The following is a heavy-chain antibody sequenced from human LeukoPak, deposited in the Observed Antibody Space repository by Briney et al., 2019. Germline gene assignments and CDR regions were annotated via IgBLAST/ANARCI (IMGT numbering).Heavy chain of an antibody. Sequence: PSETLSLTCTVSGGSISSYYWSWIRQPAGKGLEWIGRIYTSGSTNYNPSLKSRVTMSVDTSKNQFSLKLSSVTAADTAVYYCARTRRFGELLPRRKYNWFDPWGQGTLVTVSS. V-gene: IGHV4-4*07. CDR2: IYTSGST. D-gene: IGHD3-10*01. J-gene: IGHJ5*02. CDR1: GGSISSYY. CDR3: ARTRRFGELLPRRKYNWFDP.